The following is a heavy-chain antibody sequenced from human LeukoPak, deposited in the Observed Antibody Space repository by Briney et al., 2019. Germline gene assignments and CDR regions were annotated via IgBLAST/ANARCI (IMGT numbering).Heavy chain of an antibody. Sequence: GGSLRLSCVASGFIFSNHWMTWVRQAPGKGLEWVANIKQDGSEKYYVDSVKGRFTISRDNAKNSLSLQMKNLTAEDTAVYYCLRAGSFYDTSGSSYYWGQGTLVTVSS. V-gene: IGHV3-7*01. J-gene: IGHJ4*02. D-gene: IGHD3-22*01. CDR3: LRAGSFYDTSGSSYY. CDR2: IKQDGSEK. CDR1: GFIFSNHW.